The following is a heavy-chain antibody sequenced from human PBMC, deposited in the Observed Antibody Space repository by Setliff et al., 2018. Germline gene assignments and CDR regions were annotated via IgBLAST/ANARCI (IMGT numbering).Heavy chain of an antibody. J-gene: IGHJ4*02. D-gene: IGHD3-10*01. CDR1: DFSINSGYY. Sequence: ETLSLTCSVSDFSINSGYYWGWIRQSPGEGLEWIGSIYRNGNTYYNPSLKSRVTISVDTSKNQLSLKLNSVTAADTAVYYCARHSSWGTVTDRLHYNFFDFWGQGTLVTVSS. CDR3: ARHSSWGTVTDRLHYNFFDF. V-gene: IGHV4-38-2*01. CDR2: IYRNGNT.